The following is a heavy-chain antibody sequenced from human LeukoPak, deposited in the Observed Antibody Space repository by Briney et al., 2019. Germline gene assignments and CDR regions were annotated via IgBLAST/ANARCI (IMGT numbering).Heavy chain of an antibody. CDR3: ARDLANQLDDY. D-gene: IGHD2-2*01. CDR1: GFTFSSYT. V-gene: IGHV3-21*01. Sequence: GGSLRLSCAASGFTFSSYTMNWVRQAPGKGLEWVSSISSSSSYIYYADSVKGRFTISRDNAKNSLYLQMNSLRAEDTAVYYCARDLANQLDDYWGQGTLVTVSS. J-gene: IGHJ4*02. CDR2: ISSSSSYI.